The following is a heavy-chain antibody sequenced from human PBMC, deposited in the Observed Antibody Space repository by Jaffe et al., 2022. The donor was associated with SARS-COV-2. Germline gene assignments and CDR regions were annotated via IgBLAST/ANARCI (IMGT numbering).Heavy chain of an antibody. CDR2: INVGNGNT. D-gene: IGHD2-15*01. CDR3: ARISTVVKAGDY. V-gene: IGHV1-3*01. CDR1: GYTFTNYA. Sequence: QVQLVQSGAEVKKPGASVKVSCKASGYTFTNYAMHWVRQAPGQRLEWMGWINVGNGNTKYSQKFQGRVTITRDTSATTAYMELSSLRSEDTAVYYCARISTVVKAGDYWGQGTLVTVSS. J-gene: IGHJ4*02.